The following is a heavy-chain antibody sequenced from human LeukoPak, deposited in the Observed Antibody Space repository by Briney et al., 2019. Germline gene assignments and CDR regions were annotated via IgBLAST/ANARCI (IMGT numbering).Heavy chain of an antibody. J-gene: IGHJ5*02. CDR2: IKQDGSEK. CDR3: AKDNGFIGSNWFDP. CDR1: GFTFSSYW. D-gene: IGHD3-10*01. V-gene: IGHV3-7*01. Sequence: PGGSLRLSCEASGFTFSSYWMSWVRQAPGKGLEWVANIKQDGSEKYYVDSVKGRFTISRDNAKNSLYLQMNSLRAEDTAVYYCAKDNGFIGSNWFDPWGQGTLVTVSS.